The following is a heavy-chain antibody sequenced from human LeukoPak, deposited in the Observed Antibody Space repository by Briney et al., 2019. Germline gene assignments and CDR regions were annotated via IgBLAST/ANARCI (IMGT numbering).Heavy chain of an antibody. J-gene: IGHJ4*02. Sequence: GGSLGLSCAASGFTVTTNYMSWVRQAPGKGLEWVSVIYSGGSTYYADSVKGRFTISRDNSKNTLYLHMNSLRVEDTATYFCARALNRHIGAFEYWGQGALVTVSS. CDR3: ARALNRHIGAFEY. D-gene: IGHD4/OR15-4a*01. CDR2: IYSGGST. V-gene: IGHV3-53*01. CDR1: GFTVTTNY.